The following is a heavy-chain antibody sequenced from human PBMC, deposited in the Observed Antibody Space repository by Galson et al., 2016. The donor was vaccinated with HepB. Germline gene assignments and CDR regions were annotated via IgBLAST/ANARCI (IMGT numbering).Heavy chain of an antibody. CDR2: ISGNGIGT. Sequence: SLRLSCAASGFSFSSYAMSWVRQAPGKGLECVATISGNGIGTAYAGSVKGRFTISRDNSKNTVYLQMNSLRAEDTAVYYCAKSLLGVTLVSYYYGMDVWGQGTTVTVSS. V-gene: IGHV3-23*01. CDR1: GFSFSSYA. CDR3: AKSLLGVTLVSYYYGMDV. J-gene: IGHJ6*02. D-gene: IGHD2-21*02.